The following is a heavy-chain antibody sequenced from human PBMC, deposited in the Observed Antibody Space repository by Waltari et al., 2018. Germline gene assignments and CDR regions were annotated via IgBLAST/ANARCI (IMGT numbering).Heavy chain of an antibody. J-gene: IGHJ4*02. CDR3: ARADYGDYTGY. Sequence: QVQLVQSGAEVKKPGSSVKVSCKASGYTFTSYAIHLVRQAAGQGLEWMGWMNTNSGNTGYAQKFQGRVTRTRNTSISTDYMELSSLRSEDTAVYYCARADYGDYTGYWGQGTLVTVSS. CDR1: GYTFTSYA. V-gene: IGHV1-8*01. CDR2: MNTNSGNT. D-gene: IGHD4-17*01.